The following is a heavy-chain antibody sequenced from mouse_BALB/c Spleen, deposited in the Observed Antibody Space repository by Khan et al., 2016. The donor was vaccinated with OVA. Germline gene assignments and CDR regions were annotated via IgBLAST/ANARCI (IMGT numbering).Heavy chain of an antibody. J-gene: IGHJ4*01. Sequence: EVKLQESGPGLVKPSQSLSLTCTVTGYSITSDYAWNWIRQFPGNTLEWMGYISYSGRTNYNPSLTSRISITRDTSKHQFILQLNSVTTEDTATYNCARDGARYNYAMDYWGQGTSVTVSS. D-gene: IGHD1-1*02. CDR3: ARDGARYNYAMDY. CDR2: ISYSGRT. V-gene: IGHV3-2*02. CDR1: GYSITSDYA.